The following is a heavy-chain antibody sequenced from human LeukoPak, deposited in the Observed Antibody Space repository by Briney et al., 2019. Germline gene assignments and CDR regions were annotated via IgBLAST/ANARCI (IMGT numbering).Heavy chain of an antibody. CDR3: PTSHGDTLPDF. D-gene: IGHD4-17*01. CDR2: FDAEDGET. V-gene: IGHV1-24*01. J-gene: IGHJ4*02. Sequence: ASVKVSCKVSEYALIELSMHWVRQAPGKGLEWMGGFDAEDGETIFAPKFQDRITLTADTSADTGYMEMGSLKSDDTAVYFCPTSHGDTLPDFWGQGTLVTVSS. CDR1: EYALIELS.